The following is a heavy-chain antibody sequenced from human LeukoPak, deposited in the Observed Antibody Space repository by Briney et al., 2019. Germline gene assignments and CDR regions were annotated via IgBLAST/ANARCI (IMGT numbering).Heavy chain of an antibody. CDR3: ARTTTHYYGSGTSLYYYYMDV. J-gene: IGHJ6*03. CDR2: INPSGGST. V-gene: IGHV1-46*01. Sequence: ASVKVSCKASGYTFTSYYMHWVRQAPGQGLEWMGIINPSGGSTSYAQKFQGRVTMTRDMSTSTVYMELNSLRADDTAVYYCARTTTHYYGSGTSLYYYYMDVWGKGTTVTISS. D-gene: IGHD3-10*01. CDR1: GYTFTSYY.